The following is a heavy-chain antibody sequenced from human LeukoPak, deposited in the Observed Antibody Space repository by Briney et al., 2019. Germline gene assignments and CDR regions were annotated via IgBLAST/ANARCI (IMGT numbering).Heavy chain of an antibody. J-gene: IGHJ4*02. CDR1: GGSISSSSYY. V-gene: IGHV4-39*01. CDR2: IYYSGST. CDR3: ASLSPGGHYYGSGGD. D-gene: IGHD3-10*01. Sequence: SETLSLTCTVSGGSISSSSYYWGWIRQPPGKGLEWIGSIYYSGSTYYNPSLKSRVTISVDTSKNQFSLKLSSVTAADTAVYYCASLSPGGHYYGSGGDWGQGTLVTASS.